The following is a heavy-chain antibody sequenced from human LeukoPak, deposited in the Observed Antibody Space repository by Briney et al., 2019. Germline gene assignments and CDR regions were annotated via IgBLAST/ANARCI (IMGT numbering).Heavy chain of an antibody. D-gene: IGHD3-10*01. CDR1: GYAFTSYA. J-gene: IGHJ4*02. CDR3: ARARITMVRGVTTHFDY. Sequence: VASVKVSCKASGYAFTSYAMHWVRQAPGQRLEWMGWINAGNGNTKYSQKFQGRVTITRDTSASTAYMELSSLRSEDTAVYYCARARITMVRGVTTHFDYWGQGTLVTVSS. V-gene: IGHV1-3*01. CDR2: INAGNGNT.